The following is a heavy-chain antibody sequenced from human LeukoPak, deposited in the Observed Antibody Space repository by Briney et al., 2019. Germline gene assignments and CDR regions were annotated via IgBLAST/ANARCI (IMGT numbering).Heavy chain of an antibody. Sequence: PSQTLSLTWTVSGGSISSGDYYWSWIRQPPGKGLEWIGYIYYSGSTYYNPSLKSRVTISVDTSKNQFSLKLSSVTAADTAVYYCARGYCSSTSCYFDYWGQGTLVTVSS. CDR1: GGSISSGDYY. CDR2: IYYSGST. D-gene: IGHD2-2*01. CDR3: ARGYCSSTSCYFDY. J-gene: IGHJ4*02. V-gene: IGHV4-30-4*08.